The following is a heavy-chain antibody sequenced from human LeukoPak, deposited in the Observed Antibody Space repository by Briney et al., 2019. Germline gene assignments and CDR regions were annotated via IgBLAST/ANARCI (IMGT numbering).Heavy chain of an antibody. D-gene: IGHD2-8*02. CDR1: GGSISSSS. Sequence: SETLSLTRTVSGGSISSSSWTWIRQPPGKAPECIGYIYYSGVTNYNPSLNSRVTISVDTSKNQFSLKLTSVSAADTAVYYCARMAATPGTGAMGYYYYMDVWGTGTTVTISS. J-gene: IGHJ6*03. V-gene: IGHV4-59*01. CDR3: ARMAATPGTGAMGYYYYMDV. CDR2: IYYSGVT.